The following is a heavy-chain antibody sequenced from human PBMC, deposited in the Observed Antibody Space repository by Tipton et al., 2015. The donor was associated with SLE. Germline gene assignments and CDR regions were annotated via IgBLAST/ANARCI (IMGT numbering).Heavy chain of an antibody. J-gene: IGHJ5*02. V-gene: IGHV4-34*01. CDR3: ARLLRNAYVGWFYP. CDR2: IDDSGSA. D-gene: IGHD1-1*01. CDR1: GGSFSGYY. Sequence: LTCAVSGGSFSGYYWSWIRQSPGKGLEWIGEIDDSGSANYNPSLKSRVTISVDTSKNQFSLNLSSVTAADTAVYYCARLLRNAYVGWFYPWGQGTLVTVSS.